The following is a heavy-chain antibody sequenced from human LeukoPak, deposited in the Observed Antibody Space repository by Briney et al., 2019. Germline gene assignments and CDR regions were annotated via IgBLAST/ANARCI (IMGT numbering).Heavy chain of an antibody. V-gene: IGHV1-69*05. CDR1: GGTFSSYA. J-gene: IGHJ5*02. Sequence: SVKVSCKASGGTFSSYAISLVRQAPGQGLEWMGGIIPIFGTANYAQKFQGRVTITTDESTSTAYMELSSLRSEVTAVYYCARSIKWLRLDLNWFDPWGQGTLVTVSS. D-gene: IGHD5-12*01. CDR2: IIPIFGTA. CDR3: ARSIKWLRLDLNWFDP.